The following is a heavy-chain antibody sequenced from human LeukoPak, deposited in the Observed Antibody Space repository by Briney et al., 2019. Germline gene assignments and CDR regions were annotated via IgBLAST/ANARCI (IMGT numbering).Heavy chain of an antibody. CDR2: ISDDGTSE. Sequence: GGSLRLSCEGSHYTFSYYFMYWVRQAPGKELEWVAAISDDGTSEHYADSVKGRFTISRDNSKNSLYLQMNRLRTEDTAMYYCAKVGEWLASHFDYWGQGTLVTVSS. J-gene: IGHJ4*02. D-gene: IGHD3-16*01. CDR1: HYTFSYYF. CDR3: AKVGEWLASHFDY. V-gene: IGHV3-30*04.